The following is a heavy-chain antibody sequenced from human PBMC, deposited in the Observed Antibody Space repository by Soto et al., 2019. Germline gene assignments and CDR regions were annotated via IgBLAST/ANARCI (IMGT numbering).Heavy chain of an antibody. CDR1: GGSISSGGYS. J-gene: IGHJ6*02. Sequence: SETRSLACAVCGGSISSGGYSWSWIRQPPGKGLEWIGYIYHSASTYYNPSLKSRVTKSVDRSKNQFSLKLSSVTAADTAVYCCASDNYYYGIDVGGQGTTVNVSS. CDR3: ASDNYYYGIDV. CDR2: IYHSAST. V-gene: IGHV4-30-2*01.